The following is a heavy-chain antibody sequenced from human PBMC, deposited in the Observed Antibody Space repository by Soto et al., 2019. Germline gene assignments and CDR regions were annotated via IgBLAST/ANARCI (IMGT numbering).Heavy chain of an antibody. CDR3: AREDYDFWSGYFYYFDY. CDR1: GYTFTSYG. Sequence: ASVKVSCKGSGYTFTSYGISWVRQAPGQGLEWMGWISAYNGNTNYAQKLQGRVTMTTDTSTSTAYMELRSLRSDDTAVYYCAREDYDFWSGYFYYFDYWGQGTLVTVSS. CDR2: ISAYNGNT. J-gene: IGHJ4*02. V-gene: IGHV1-18*01. D-gene: IGHD3-3*01.